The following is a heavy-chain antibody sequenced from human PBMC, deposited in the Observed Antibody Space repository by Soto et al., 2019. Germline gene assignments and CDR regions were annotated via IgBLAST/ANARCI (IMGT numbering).Heavy chain of an antibody. CDR3: ASRDPGTSVDY. J-gene: IGHJ4*02. CDR2: IYRTGST. V-gene: IGHV4-4*02. Sequence: SETLSLTCAVSGGSFTSNNRWTWVRQPPGQGLEWIGEIYRTGSTNYNPSLKSRVTISLDKSENQFSLKVTSLTAADTAVYYCASRDPGTSVDYWGQGTLVTVSS. D-gene: IGHD1-7*01. CDR1: GGSFTSNNR.